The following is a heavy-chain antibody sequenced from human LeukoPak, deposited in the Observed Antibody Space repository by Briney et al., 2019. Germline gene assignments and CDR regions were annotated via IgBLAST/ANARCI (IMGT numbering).Heavy chain of an antibody. CDR2: INPNTGGT. CDR3: ARSQYSDSWSGNPISPYYFDS. J-gene: IGHJ4*02. D-gene: IGHD3-3*01. Sequence: ASVKVSCKASGYTFTGYYMHGLRQAPGQGLEWMGWINPNTGGTNYAPKFQGRVTVTRDTSISTAYMELSRLRSDDTAVYYCARSQYSDSWSGNPISPYYFDSWGQGTLVTVSS. CDR1: GYTFTGYY. V-gene: IGHV1-2*02.